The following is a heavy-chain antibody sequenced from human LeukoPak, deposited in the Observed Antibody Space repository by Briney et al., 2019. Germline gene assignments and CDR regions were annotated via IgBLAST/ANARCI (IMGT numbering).Heavy chain of an antibody. CDR1: GGSISSSNW. Sequence: SGTLSLTCAVSGGSISSSNWWSWVRQPPGKGLEWIGEIYHSGSTKYNPSLKSRVTISVDKSKNQFSLKLSSVTAADTAMYYCARLPGGLQIAAAGREAFDIWGQGTMVTVSS. CDR2: IYHSGST. CDR3: ARLPGGLQIAAAGREAFDI. V-gene: IGHV4-4*02. D-gene: IGHD6-13*01. J-gene: IGHJ3*02.